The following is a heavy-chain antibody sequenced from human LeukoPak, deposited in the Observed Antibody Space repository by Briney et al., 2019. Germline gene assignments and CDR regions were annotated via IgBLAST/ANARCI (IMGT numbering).Heavy chain of an antibody. Sequence: GSLRLSCAASGITFSSYAMHWVRQAPGKGLEWVAVISYDGSNKYYADSVKGRFTISRDNSKNTLYLQMNSLRAEDTAVYYCARGKYSSGPYFDYWGQGTLVTVSS. V-gene: IGHV3-30-3*01. CDR1: GITFSSYA. D-gene: IGHD6-19*01. CDR3: ARGKYSSGPYFDY. CDR2: ISYDGSNK. J-gene: IGHJ4*02.